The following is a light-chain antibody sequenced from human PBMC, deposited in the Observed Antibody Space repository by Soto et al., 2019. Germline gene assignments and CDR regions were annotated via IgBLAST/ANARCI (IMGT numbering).Light chain of an antibody. V-gene: IGKV3-11*01. CDR1: QSVDDN. CDR3: QQRSRWQLT. Sequence: IVLTHFPATLSLSPGERASLSCRASQSVDDNLAWYQQKPGQSPRLLFYDAYNRATGTPDRFSAFGSGTDFTLSITALEPEDFAVYYCQQRSRWQLTFGGGTKVE. J-gene: IGKJ4*01. CDR2: DAY.